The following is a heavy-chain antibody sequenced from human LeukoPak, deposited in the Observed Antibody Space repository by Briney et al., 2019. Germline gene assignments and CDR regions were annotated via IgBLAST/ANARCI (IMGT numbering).Heavy chain of an antibody. CDR2: ITGSGGTT. CDR3: AKMQGYFDY. Sequence: GGSLRLSCAASGFTFTSYAMSWVRQAPGKGLEWVSAITGSGGTTYYADFVKGRFTISRDNSKNTLYLQMNGLRVEDTAVYYCAKMQGYFDYWGQGTLVTGSS. J-gene: IGHJ4*02. CDR1: GFTFTSYA. V-gene: IGHV3-23*01.